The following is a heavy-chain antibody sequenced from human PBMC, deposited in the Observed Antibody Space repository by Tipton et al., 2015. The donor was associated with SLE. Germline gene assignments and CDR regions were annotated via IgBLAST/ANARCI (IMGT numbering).Heavy chain of an antibody. V-gene: IGHV4-34*01. D-gene: IGHD6-13*01. Sequence: TLSLTCAVYGGPFSGYYWSWIRQPPGKGLEWIGEINHSGSTNYNPSLKSRVTISVDTSKNQFSLKLSSVTAADTAVYYCARGYSLRDAFDIWGQGTMVTVSS. CDR1: GGPFSGYY. J-gene: IGHJ3*02. CDR2: INHSGST. CDR3: ARGYSLRDAFDI.